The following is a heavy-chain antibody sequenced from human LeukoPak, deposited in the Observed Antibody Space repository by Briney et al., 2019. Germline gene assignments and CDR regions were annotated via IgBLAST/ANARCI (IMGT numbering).Heavy chain of an antibody. CDR3: ARDDYDFWSGYYPSFDY. CDR1: GFTFSSYS. D-gene: IGHD3-3*01. CDR2: ISSSSSTI. J-gene: IGHJ4*02. V-gene: IGHV3-48*01. Sequence: PGRSLRLSCAASGFTFSSYSMNWVRQAPGKGLEWVSYISSSSSTIYYADSVKGRFTISRDNAKNSLYLQMNSLRAEDTAVYYCARDDYDFWSGYYPSFDYWGQGTLVTVSS.